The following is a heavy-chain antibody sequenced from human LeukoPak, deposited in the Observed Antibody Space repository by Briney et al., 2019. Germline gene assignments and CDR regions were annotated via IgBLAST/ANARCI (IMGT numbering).Heavy chain of an antibody. CDR1: GGSFSGYY. J-gene: IGHJ4*02. Sequence: SETLSLTCAVYGGSFSGYYWSWIRQPPGKGLEWIGEISHSGSTNYNPSLESRVTISVDTSKNQFSLKLASVTAADTAVYYCAILTNGYGYFDYWGQGTLVTVSS. D-gene: IGHD5-18*01. V-gene: IGHV4-34*01. CDR3: AILTNGYGYFDY. CDR2: ISHSGST.